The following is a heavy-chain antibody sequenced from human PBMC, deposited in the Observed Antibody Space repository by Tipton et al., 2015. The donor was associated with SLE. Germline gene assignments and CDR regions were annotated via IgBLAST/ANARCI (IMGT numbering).Heavy chain of an antibody. CDR3: ARMPPGGWNYYFDY. CDR1: AGSIGSHY. J-gene: IGHJ4*02. Sequence: TLSLTCTVSAGSIGSHYWTWIRQPPGKGLEWIGWISYSGNTNFNPSLKSRVTISIDRSGSQFSLSLTSVTAADTAVYYCARMPPGGWNYYFDYWGQGTAVTVSS. D-gene: IGHD1-7*01. CDR2: ISYSGNT. V-gene: IGHV4-59*11.